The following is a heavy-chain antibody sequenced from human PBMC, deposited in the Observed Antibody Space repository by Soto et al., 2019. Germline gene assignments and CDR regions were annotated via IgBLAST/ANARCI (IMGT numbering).Heavy chain of an antibody. V-gene: IGHV3-21*01. CDR1: GFTFSTFN. CDR2: INSGSTNV. CDR3: ARDSGPRGYDAFDI. D-gene: IGHD2-8*02. Sequence: GGSLRLSCAASGFTFSTFNMSWFRQAPGKGLEWVSSINSGSTNVYDADSVKGRFTISRDNAKNSLYLQMNSLRAEDTAVYYCARDSGPRGYDAFDIWGQGTMVTVSS. J-gene: IGHJ3*02.